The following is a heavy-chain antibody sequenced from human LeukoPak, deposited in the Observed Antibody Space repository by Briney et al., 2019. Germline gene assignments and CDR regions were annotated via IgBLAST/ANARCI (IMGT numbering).Heavy chain of an antibody. Sequence: GRSLRLSCAASGFTFSSYAMHWVRQAPGKGLEWVAVISYDGNNKYYADSVKGRFTISRDNSKNTLYLQMNSLRAEDTAVYYCARDGGPYGSGRRGTFDPWGQGTLVTVSS. D-gene: IGHD3-10*01. V-gene: IGHV3-30*01. J-gene: IGHJ5*02. CDR3: ARDGGPYGSGRRGTFDP. CDR2: ISYDGNNK. CDR1: GFTFSSYA.